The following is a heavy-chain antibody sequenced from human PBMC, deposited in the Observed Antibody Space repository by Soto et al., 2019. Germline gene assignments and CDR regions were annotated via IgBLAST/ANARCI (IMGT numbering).Heavy chain of an antibody. CDR3: ARGGDWQFDY. CDR1: GDSISSDKW. D-gene: IGHD2-21*02. V-gene: IGHV4-4*02. J-gene: IGHJ4*02. CDR2: IHHSGRT. Sequence: QVQLQESGPGLVKPSGTLSLTGAVSGDSISSDKWWSWVRQPPGKGLEWIGEIHHSGRTNYNPSLKSRVTILVEQSKNQVSLELSSMTAADTAVYYCARGGDWQFDYWGQGNLVTVSS.